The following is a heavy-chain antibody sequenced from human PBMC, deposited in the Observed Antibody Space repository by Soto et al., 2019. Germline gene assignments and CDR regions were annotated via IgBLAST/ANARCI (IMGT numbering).Heavy chain of an antibody. J-gene: IGHJ3*02. CDR2: IIPIFGTA. Sequence: QVQPVQSGAEVKKPGSSVKVSCKASGGTFSSYAISWVRQAPGQGLEWMGGIIPIFGTANYAQKFQGRVTITADESTSTAYMELSSLRSEDTAVYYCARESYYDSSGYGDAFDIWGQGTMVTVSS. CDR1: GGTFSSYA. CDR3: ARESYYDSSGYGDAFDI. V-gene: IGHV1-69*01. D-gene: IGHD3-22*01.